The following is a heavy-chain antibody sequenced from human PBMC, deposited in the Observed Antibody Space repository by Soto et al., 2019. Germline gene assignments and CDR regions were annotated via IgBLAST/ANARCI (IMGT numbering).Heavy chain of an antibody. J-gene: IGHJ3*02. D-gene: IGHD2-2*01. CDR1: GYTFTSYG. Sequence: GASVKVSCKASGYTFTSYGISWVRQAPGQGLEWMGWISAYNGNTNYAQKLQGRVTMTTDTSTSTAYMELRSLRSDDTAVYYCARGNEDIVVVPATPVAFDIWGQGTMVTVSS. CDR3: ARGNEDIVVVPATPVAFDI. V-gene: IGHV1-18*01. CDR2: ISAYNGNT.